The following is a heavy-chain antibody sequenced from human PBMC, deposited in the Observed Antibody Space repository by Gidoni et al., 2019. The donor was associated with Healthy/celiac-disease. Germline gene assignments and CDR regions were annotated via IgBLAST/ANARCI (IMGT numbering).Heavy chain of an antibody. CDR3: ARDERDGYSALDY. D-gene: IGHD5-18*01. V-gene: IGHV6-1*01. CDR1: GDGVSSNSAA. CDR2: TYYRSKWYN. Sequence: QVQLPQSGPGLVMPSQTLSLTRAISGDGVSSNSAAWIWIRQSPSRGLEWLGRTYYRSKWYNDYAVSVKSRITINPDTSKNQFSLQLNSVTPEDTDVYYCARDERDGYSALDYWGQGTLVTVSS. J-gene: IGHJ4*02.